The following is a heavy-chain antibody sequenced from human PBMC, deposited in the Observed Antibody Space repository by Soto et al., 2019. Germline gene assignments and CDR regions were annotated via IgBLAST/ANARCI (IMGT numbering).Heavy chain of an antibody. CDR2: ISYDGSNK. CDR1: GFTFSSYA. Sequence: GSLRLSCAASGFTFSSYAMHWVRQAPGKGLEWVAVISYDGSNKYYADSVKGRFTISRDNSKNTLYLQMNSLRAEDTAVYYCARAADIVVVVAATDYWGQGTLVTVSS. V-gene: IGHV3-30-3*01. J-gene: IGHJ4*02. D-gene: IGHD2-15*01. CDR3: ARAADIVVVVAATDY.